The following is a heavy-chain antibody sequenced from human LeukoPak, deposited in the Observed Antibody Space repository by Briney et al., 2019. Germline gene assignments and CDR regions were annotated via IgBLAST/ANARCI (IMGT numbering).Heavy chain of an antibody. CDR3: AKDRRFLEWLPTPSDV. CDR2: IKQDGSEK. D-gene: IGHD3-3*01. V-gene: IGHV3-7*03. CDR1: GFTFSSYW. Sequence: GGSLRLSCAASGFTFSSYWMSWVRQAPGKGLEWVANIKQDGSEKYYVDSVKGRFTISRDNAKNSLYLQMNSLRAEDTAVYYCAKDRRFLEWLPTPSDVWGKGTTVTVSS. J-gene: IGHJ6*04.